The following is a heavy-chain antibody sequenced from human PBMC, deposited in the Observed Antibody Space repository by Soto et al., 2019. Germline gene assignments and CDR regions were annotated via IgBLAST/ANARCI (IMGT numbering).Heavy chain of an antibody. Sequence: QVQVVQSGAEVKKPGASVKVSCKVSGYTLTDLAMHWVRQAPGKGLEWVGGFDPEDGETIYAQKVQGRVTMTEDTSTDTAYMERSSLRSEDTAVYYCATRGTRWLQSPFDYWGQGTLVTVSS. CDR3: ATRGTRWLQSPFDY. D-gene: IGHD1-1*01. J-gene: IGHJ4*02. CDR1: GYTLTDLA. V-gene: IGHV1-24*01. CDR2: FDPEDGET.